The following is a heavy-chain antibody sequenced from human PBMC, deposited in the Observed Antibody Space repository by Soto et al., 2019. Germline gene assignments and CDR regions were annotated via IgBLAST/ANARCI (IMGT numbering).Heavy chain of an antibody. D-gene: IGHD3-10*01. CDR2: INHSGST. CDR1: GGSFSGYY. V-gene: IGHV4-34*01. CDR3: VRRNVWFGEPTVYGMDV. J-gene: IGHJ6*02. Sequence: SETLSLTCAFYGGSFSGYYWSLIRQPPGKGLEWIGEINHSGSTNYNPSLKSRVTISVDTSKNQFSLKLSSVTAADTAVYYCVRRNVWFGEPTVYGMDVWGQGTTVTVSS.